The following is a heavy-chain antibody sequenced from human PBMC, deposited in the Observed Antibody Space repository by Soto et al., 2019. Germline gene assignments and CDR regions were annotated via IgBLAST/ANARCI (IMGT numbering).Heavy chain of an antibody. D-gene: IGHD6-13*01. CDR3: ARDVSAAGTVDY. Sequence: ASVKVSCKASGYTFTNYDINWVRQAPGQGLEWMGWISTYTGNTNYAQKLQGRVTMTTDTSTGTAYMELRSLRSDDTAVYYCARDVSAAGTVDYWGQGTLVTVS. J-gene: IGHJ4*02. CDR1: GYTFTNYD. V-gene: IGHV1-18*01. CDR2: ISTYTGNT.